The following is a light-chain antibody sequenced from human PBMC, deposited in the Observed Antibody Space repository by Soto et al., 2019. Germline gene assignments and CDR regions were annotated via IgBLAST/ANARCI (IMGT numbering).Light chain of an antibody. J-gene: IGKJ1*01. Sequence: DIQMTPSPSSLSASVGDRVTITCRASQSISSYLNWYQQKPGKAPKLLIYAASSLQSGVPSRFSGSGSGTDFTLTISSLQPEDFATYYCQQSYSTLRTWTFGQGTKGDNK. CDR1: QSISSY. CDR2: AAS. V-gene: IGKV1-39*01. CDR3: QQSYSTLRTWT.